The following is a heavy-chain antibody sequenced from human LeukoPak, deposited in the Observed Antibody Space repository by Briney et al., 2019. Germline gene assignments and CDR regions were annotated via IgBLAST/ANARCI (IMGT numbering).Heavy chain of an antibody. D-gene: IGHD3-10*01. CDR3: ARAGLLWFGESTALDY. V-gene: IGHV3-21*01. J-gene: IGHJ4*02. Sequence: GGSLRLSCAASGFTFSSYEMNWVRQAPGKGLEWVSSISSSSSYIYYADSVKGRFTISRDNAKNSLYLQMNSLRAEDTAVYYCARAGLLWFGESTALDYWGQGTLVTVSS. CDR2: ISSSSSYI. CDR1: GFTFSSYE.